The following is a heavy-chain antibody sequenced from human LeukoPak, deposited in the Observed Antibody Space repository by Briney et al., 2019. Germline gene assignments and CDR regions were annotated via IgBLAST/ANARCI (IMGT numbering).Heavy chain of an antibody. CDR1: GFTFSDYL. D-gene: IGHD6-19*01. Sequence: PGGSLRLSCAASGFTFSDYLMTWVRQAPGKGLEWVADIKADGSEKYYVDSVKGRFTILRDNAKNSLYLQMNTLRAEDTAVYYCARASKLAVAGTHAFDIWGQGTMVTVSS. J-gene: IGHJ3*02. CDR3: ARASKLAVAGTHAFDI. V-gene: IGHV3-7*01. CDR2: IKADGSEK.